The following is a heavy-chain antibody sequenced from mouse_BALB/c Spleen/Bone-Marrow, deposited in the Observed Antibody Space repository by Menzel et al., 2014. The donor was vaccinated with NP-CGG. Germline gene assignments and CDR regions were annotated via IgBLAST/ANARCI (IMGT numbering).Heavy chain of an antibody. V-gene: IGHV1-9*01. CDR2: ILPGSGST. J-gene: IGHJ2*01. D-gene: IGHD1-1*01. CDR1: GYTFSSYW. CDR3: AREDYYGSSYGDY. Sequence: VKLMESGAELMKPGASVKISCKATGYTFSSYWIEWVKQRPGHGLEWIGEILPGSGSTNYNEKFKGKATFTADTSSNTAHMQLSSLTSEDSAVYYCAREDYYGSSYGDYWGQGTLSQSPQ.